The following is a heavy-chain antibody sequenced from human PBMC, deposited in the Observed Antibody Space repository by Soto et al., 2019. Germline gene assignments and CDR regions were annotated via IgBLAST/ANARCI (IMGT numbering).Heavy chain of an antibody. V-gene: IGHV4-39*01. CDR2: LYYSGST. CDR1: GKAVSRRRYE. J-gene: IGHJ6*02. CDR3: ARLVPRDYGMDV. Sequence: SLTLNGSGKAVSRRRYEYLGGRRTPKKGLEWIGSLYYSGSTYYNPPLKSRVTLSVDTSKNQFSLKLSSVTAADTAVYYCARLVPRDYGMDVWGQGTTVTVSS.